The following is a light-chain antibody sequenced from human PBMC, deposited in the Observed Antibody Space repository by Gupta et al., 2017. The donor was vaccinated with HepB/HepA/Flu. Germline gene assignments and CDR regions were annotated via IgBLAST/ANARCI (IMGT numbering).Light chain of an antibody. CDR1: QSIHSDY. V-gene: IGKV3-20*01. J-gene: IGKJ1*01. CDR2: AAS. CDR3: QQYCGSPPWT. Sequence: EVVLTQSPGTLSLSPGERATLSCGASQSIHSDYLAWYQQKPGQAPRLLIYAASTMAAGVPDRFIGSGSGTAFTLTISRLEPEDFAVYYCQQYCGSPPWTFGPGTKVDIK.